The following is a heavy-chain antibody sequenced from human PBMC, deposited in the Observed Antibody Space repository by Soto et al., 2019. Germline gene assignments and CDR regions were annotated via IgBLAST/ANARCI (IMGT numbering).Heavy chain of an antibody. J-gene: IGHJ4*02. V-gene: IGHV4-59*01. CDR2: IYYSGRT. D-gene: IGHD4-17*01. CDR3: ARVGGDDFGDSGGFDY. CDR1: GGSLRDYF. Sequence: SETLYLPCTVSGGSLRDYFWTWIRQPPGKGLEWIGYIYYSGRTNYNPSLKSRVSISVDTSKNHFSLQLRSVTAADTAVYYCARVGGDDFGDSGGFDYWGQGTLVTVSS.